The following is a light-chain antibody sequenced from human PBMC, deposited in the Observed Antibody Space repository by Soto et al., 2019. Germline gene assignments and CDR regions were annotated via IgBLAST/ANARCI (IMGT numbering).Light chain of an antibody. V-gene: IGKV3-20*01. CDR2: HSS. Sequence: EIVLTQSPGTLSLSPGERATLSCRASQTVSSSYLAWYQRKPGQAPRLLIYHSSSRATGIPDRFSGSGSWTDFTLTISRLEPEDFAVYYCQQYASSPQYTFGQGTKLEIK. CDR1: QTVSSSY. J-gene: IGKJ2*01. CDR3: QQYASSPQYT.